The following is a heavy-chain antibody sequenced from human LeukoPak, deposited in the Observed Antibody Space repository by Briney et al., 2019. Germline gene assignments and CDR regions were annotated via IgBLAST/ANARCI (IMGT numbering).Heavy chain of an antibody. CDR2: IYYSGST. CDR3: AGHRRGTFLENPYNWFDP. CDR1: GGSISSYY. J-gene: IGHJ5*02. D-gene: IGHD3-3*01. V-gene: IGHV4-59*08. Sequence: SETLSLTCTVSGGSISSYYWSWIRQPPGKGLEWIGYIYYSGSTNYNPSLKSRVTISVDTSKNQFSLKLSSVTAADTAVYYCAGHRRGTFLENPYNWFDPWGQGTLVTVSS.